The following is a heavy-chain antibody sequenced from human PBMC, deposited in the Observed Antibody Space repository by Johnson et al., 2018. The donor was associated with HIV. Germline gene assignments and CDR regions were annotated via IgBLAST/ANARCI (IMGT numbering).Heavy chain of an antibody. V-gene: IGHV3-30*03. J-gene: IGHJ3*02. CDR3: ARPTSQIHLWTDAFDI. D-gene: IGHD5-18*01. CDR1: GFTFSSYG. Sequence: QVQLMESGGGVVQPGRSLRLSCAASGFTFSSYGMHWVRQAPGKGLEWVAVISYDGSNKYYADSVKGRFTISRDNSKNTLYLQMNSLRAEDTAVYFCARPTSQIHLWTDAFDIWGQGTMVTVSS. CDR2: ISYDGSNK.